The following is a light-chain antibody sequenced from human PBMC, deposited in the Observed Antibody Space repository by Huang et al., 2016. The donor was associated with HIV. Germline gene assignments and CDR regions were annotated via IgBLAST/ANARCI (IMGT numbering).Light chain of an antibody. CDR3: QKYNSAPLT. Sequence: DIQMTQSPSSLSASVGDRVTITCRASQGITNYLAWYQQIPGRVPKLLIYASSTLQSGGPSRFSGSGSRTEFTLTISSLQPEDVATYYCQKYNSAPLTFGGGTKVEIK. CDR1: QGITNY. CDR2: ASS. J-gene: IGKJ4*01. V-gene: IGKV1-27*01.